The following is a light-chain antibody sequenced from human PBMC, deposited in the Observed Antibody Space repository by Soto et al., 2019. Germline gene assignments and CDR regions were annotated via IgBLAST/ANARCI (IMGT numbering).Light chain of an antibody. CDR2: GAS. CDR3: QLYNSYSWT. V-gene: IGKV1-27*01. CDR1: QGISNS. J-gene: IGKJ1*01. Sequence: DIQMTQYPSSLSASVGDRFTITCRPSQGISNSLTWYQQKPGKVPKLLIHGASTLQSGVTSRFSGSGSGTDFTLTISSLQPEDAATYYCQLYNSYSWTFGPGTKVEIK.